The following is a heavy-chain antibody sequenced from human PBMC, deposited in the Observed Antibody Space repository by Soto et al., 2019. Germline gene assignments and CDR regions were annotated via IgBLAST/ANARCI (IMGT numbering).Heavy chain of an antibody. CDR1: GFNVGAFA. V-gene: IGHV3-23*01. J-gene: IGHJ4*02. CDR3: TRETVAGITGLDY. D-gene: IGHD1-20*01. Sequence: EVQLLESGGDLVQPGGSLRLSCAASGFNVGAFAVNWVRQAPGKGLEWVSGISASDAFIYYADSVRGRFSISRDASENILYLQMNSLRVDDTALYYCTRETVAGITGLDYWGPGTLVTVSS. CDR2: ISASDAFI.